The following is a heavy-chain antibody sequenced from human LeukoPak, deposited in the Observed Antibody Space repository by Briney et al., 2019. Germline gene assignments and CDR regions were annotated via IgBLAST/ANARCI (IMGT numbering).Heavy chain of an antibody. V-gene: IGHV3-7*01. CDR1: GFTFSSHW. J-gene: IGHJ3*01. CDR3: ARARWGSSGWH. Sequence: QPGGSLRLSCAASGFTFSSHWMSWVRQAPGKGLEWVANIKQDGSEKYYVDSVKGRFTISRDNAKNSLYLQMNSLRAEDTAVYYCARARWGSSGWHWGQGTMVTVSS. CDR2: IKQDGSEK. D-gene: IGHD6-19*01.